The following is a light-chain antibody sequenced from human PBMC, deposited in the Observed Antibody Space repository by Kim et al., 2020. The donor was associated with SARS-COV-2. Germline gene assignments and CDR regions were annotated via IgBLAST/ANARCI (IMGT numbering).Light chain of an antibody. CDR3: QQYASSPDT. J-gene: IGKJ2*01. V-gene: IGKV3-20*01. CDR1: QSIVSTF. Sequence: LSPGEAATLSCRTSQSIVSTFLAWFQQKPGQAPRLLIYGTSNRATGIPDRFSGSGSGTDFTLTISRVEPEDFAVYYCQQYASSPDTFGQGTKLEI. CDR2: GTS.